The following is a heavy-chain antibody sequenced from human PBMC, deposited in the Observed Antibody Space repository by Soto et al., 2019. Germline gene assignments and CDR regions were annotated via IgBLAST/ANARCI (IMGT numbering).Heavy chain of an antibody. Sequence: GSLRLYCAASGFAFSNYAMGWVRQAPGKGQEWVSSISTSIDVTYYADSVKGRFTISRDDSKNTLYLQMNSLRAEDSVVYYCAKDLTVAARNFDFWGQGT. CDR2: ISTSIDVT. CDR3: AKDLTVAARNFDF. CDR1: GFAFSNYA. V-gene: IGHV3-23*01. D-gene: IGHD6-6*01. J-gene: IGHJ4*02.